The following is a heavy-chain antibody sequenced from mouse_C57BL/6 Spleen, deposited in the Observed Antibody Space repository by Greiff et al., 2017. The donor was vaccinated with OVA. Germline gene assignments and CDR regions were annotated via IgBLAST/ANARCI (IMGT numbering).Heavy chain of an antibody. CDR3: ERERGGSRYRFAY. CDR1: GYAFSSSW. CDR2: IYPGDGDT. V-gene: IGHV1-82*01. D-gene: IGHD2-14*01. J-gene: IGHJ3*01. Sequence: QVQLQQSGPELVKPGASVKISCKASGYAFSSSWMNWVKQRPGQGLEWIGRIYPGDGDTNYNGKFKGKATLTADKSSSTAYMQLSSLTSEDSAVYFCERERGGSRYRFAYWGQGTLVTVSA.